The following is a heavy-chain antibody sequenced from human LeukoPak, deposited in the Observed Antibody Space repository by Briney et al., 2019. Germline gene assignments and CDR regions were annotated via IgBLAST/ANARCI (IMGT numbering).Heavy chain of an antibody. Sequence: ASVKVCCKASGYTFTGYYMHWVRQAPGQGLEWMGWINPNSGGTNYAQKFQGRVTMTRDTSISTAYMELSRLRSDDTAVYYCAPSATSIAAAYGYWGQGTLVTVSS. CDR1: GYTFTGYY. D-gene: IGHD6-13*01. V-gene: IGHV1-2*02. CDR2: INPNSGGT. CDR3: APSATSIAAAYGY. J-gene: IGHJ4*02.